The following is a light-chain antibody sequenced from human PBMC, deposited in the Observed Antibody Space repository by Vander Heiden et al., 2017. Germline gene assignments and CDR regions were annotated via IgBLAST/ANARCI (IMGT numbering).Light chain of an antibody. CDR1: QSVSSSY. CDR3: QQYCSSPPWT. V-gene: IGKV3-20*01. CDR2: GAA. Sequence: ATLAPRASQSVSSSYLAWYQQKPGQAPRLLMYGAASRATGIPDRFSGSGSGTDFTLTISRPEPEEFAVYYCQQYCSSPPWTFGQGTKVEIK. J-gene: IGKJ1*01.